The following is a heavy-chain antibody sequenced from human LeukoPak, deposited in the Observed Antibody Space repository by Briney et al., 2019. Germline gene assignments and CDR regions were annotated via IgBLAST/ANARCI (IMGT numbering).Heavy chain of an antibody. V-gene: IGHV3-7*01. CDR2: INQDGSQT. J-gene: IGHJ2*01. CDR1: GFTLSGYW. CDR3: ARRYFDL. Sequence: GGSLRLSCAASGFTLSGYWMHWLRQAPGSGLEWGANINQDGSQTYYVGSVKGRFTISRDNAKNSLYLQMNSLRVEDTAVYYCARRYFDLWGRGTLVSVSS.